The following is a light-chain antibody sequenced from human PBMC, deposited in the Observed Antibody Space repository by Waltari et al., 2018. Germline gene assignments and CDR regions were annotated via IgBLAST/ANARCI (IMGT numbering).Light chain of an antibody. CDR3: QQYYRTPPT. V-gene: IGKV4-1*01. CDR2: WAS. CDR1: QTVLYSSNNKNF. J-gene: IGKJ2*01. Sequence: DIVMTQSPDSLAVSLGERATINCKSSQTVLYSSNNKNFLAWYQQKAGQPHKLLSNWASTREFGVPDRFSGSGSGTDFTLTISSLQAEDVAVYYCQQYYRTPPTFGQGTKLEIK.